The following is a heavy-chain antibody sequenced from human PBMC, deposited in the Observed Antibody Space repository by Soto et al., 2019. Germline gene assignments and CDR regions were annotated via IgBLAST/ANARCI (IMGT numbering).Heavy chain of an antibody. CDR3: AMSFSGDGLDY. J-gene: IGHJ4*02. D-gene: IGHD4-17*01. V-gene: IGHV4-59*01. CDR1: SGAISSYY. CDR2: IYYSGST. Sequence: QVQLQESGPGLVKPSETLSLTCTVSSGAISSYYWSWIRQPPGKGLEWIGYIYYSGSTNYNPSLKSRVTISLDTSKNQFSLKLSSVTAADTAVYYCAMSFSGDGLDYWGQGTLVTVSS.